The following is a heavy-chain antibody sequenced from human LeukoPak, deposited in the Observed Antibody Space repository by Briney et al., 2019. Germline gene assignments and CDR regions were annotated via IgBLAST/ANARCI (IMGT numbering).Heavy chain of an antibody. J-gene: IGHJ4*02. CDR1: GFTFSSYS. D-gene: IGHD6-19*01. V-gene: IGHV3-21*01. CDR2: ISSSSGYI. CDR3: TRDPPGLAVDDY. Sequence: GGSLRLSCAASGFTFSSYSMNWVRQAPGKGLEWVSSISSSSGYIYYADSVKGRFTISRDNAKNSLFLQMNSLRGEDTAVYYCTRDPPGLAVDDYWGQGTLVTVSS.